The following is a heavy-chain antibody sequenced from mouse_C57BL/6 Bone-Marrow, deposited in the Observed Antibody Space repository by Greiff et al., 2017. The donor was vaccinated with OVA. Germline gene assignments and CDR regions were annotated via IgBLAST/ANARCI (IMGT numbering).Heavy chain of an antibody. CDR1: GFNIKDDY. CDR3: TTYYYGSED. V-gene: IGHV14-4*01. Sequence: VQLQQSGAELVRPGASVKLSCTASGFNIKDDYMHWVKQRPEQGLEWIGWIDPENGDTEYASKFQGKATITADTSSNTAYLQLSSLTSEDTAVYYCTTYYYGSEDWGQGTTLTVSS. CDR2: IDPENGDT. J-gene: IGHJ2*01. D-gene: IGHD1-1*01.